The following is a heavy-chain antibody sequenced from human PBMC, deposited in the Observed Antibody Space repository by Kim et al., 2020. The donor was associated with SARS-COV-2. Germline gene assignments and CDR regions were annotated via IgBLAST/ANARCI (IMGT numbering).Heavy chain of an antibody. V-gene: IGHV4-31*03. CDR3: ARENSGYESEDYYYYGMDV. CDR1: GGSISSGGYY. D-gene: IGHD5-12*01. CDR2: IYYSGST. Sequence: SETLSLTCTVSGGSISSGGYYWSWIRQHPGKGLEWIGYIYYSGSTYYNPSLKSRVTISVDTSKNQFSLKLSSVTAADTAVYYCARENSGYESEDYYYYGMDVWGQGTTVTVSS. J-gene: IGHJ6*02.